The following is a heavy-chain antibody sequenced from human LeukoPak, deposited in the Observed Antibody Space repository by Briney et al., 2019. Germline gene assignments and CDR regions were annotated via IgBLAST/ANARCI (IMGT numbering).Heavy chain of an antibody. CDR1: GFTFSDYY. J-gene: IGHJ4*02. D-gene: IGHD6-19*01. CDR3: ARDSSGWYLPTAYDY. V-gene: IGHV3-11*01. Sequence: MPGGSLRLSCAASGFTFSDYYMSWIRQAPGKGLEWVSYISSSGSTIYYADSVKGRFTISRDNAKNSLYLQMNSLRAEDTAVYYCARDSSGWYLPTAYDYWGQGTLVTVSS. CDR2: ISSSGSTI.